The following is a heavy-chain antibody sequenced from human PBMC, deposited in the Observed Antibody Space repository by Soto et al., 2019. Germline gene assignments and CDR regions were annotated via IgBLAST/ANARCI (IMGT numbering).Heavy chain of an antibody. J-gene: IGHJ4*02. CDR3: ARGSPPYYYDSSGYLNYFDY. CDR2: IWYDGSNK. Sequence: LRLSCAASGFTFSSYGMHWVRQAPGKGLEWVAVIWYDGSNKYYADSVKGRFTISRDNSKNTLYLQMNSLRAEDTAVYYCARGSPPYYYDSSGYLNYFDYWGQGTLVTVSS. CDR1: GFTFSSYG. D-gene: IGHD3-22*01. V-gene: IGHV3-33*01.